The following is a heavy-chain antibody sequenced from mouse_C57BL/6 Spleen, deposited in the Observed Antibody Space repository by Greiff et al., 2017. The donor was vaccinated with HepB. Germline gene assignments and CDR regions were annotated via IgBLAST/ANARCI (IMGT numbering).Heavy chain of an antibody. D-gene: IGHD2-5*01. CDR3: ARKGDSNYVDAMDY. CDR2: IWSGGST. Sequence: VKLQESGPGLVQPSQSLSITCTVSGFSLTSYGVHWVRQSPGKGLEWLGVIWSGGSTDYNAAFISRLSISKDNSKSQVFFKMNSLQADDTAIYYCARKGDSNYVDAMDYWGQGTSVTVSS. J-gene: IGHJ4*01. CDR1: GFSLTSYG. V-gene: IGHV2-2*01.